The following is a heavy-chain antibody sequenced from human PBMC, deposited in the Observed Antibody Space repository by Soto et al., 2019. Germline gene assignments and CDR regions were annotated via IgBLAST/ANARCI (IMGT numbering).Heavy chain of an antibody. J-gene: IGHJ5*02. CDR1: GYSITAGGYY. CDR3: ARMYSSGSGWFHP. V-gene: IGHV4-31*03. Sequence: PSETLFLTCFVSGYSITAGGYYWSGIRPHQGKGLEWIGSFYSSGSIIYNPSLRGRVSISGDTSSHQFSMSLTSVTAADTARYYCARMYSSGSGWFHPWGQGTLVTVSS. D-gene: IGHD6-19*01. CDR2: FYSSGSI.